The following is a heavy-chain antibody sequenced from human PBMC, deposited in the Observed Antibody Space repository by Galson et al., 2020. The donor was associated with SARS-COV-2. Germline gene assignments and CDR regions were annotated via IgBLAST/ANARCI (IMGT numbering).Heavy chain of an antibody. D-gene: IGHD4-17*01. CDR1: GFTFSDYN. V-gene: IGHV3-33*01. J-gene: IGHJ3*01. Sequence: GGSLRLSCAASGFTFSDYNMYWVRQGPGKGLEWVALIWYDGSHKEYADSVKGRLTISRDNAKNTLFVQMNSVRVEDTAVYYCARDGHDYGDFKALDVWGQGTSGTVSS. CDR2: IWYDGSHK. CDR3: ARDGHDYGDFKALDV.